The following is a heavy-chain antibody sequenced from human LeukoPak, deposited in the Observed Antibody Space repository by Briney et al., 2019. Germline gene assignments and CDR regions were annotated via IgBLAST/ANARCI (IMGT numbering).Heavy chain of an antibody. D-gene: IGHD1-26*01. CDR3: ARLRSYYNFFDY. V-gene: IGHV4-39*01. CDR1: GGSISSSSYY. J-gene: IGHJ4*02. CDR2: IYYSGST. Sequence: PSETLSLTCTVSGGSISSSSYYWGWIRQPPGKGLEWIGSIYYSGSTYYNPSLKSRVTISVGTSKNQFSLKLSSVTAADTAVYYCARLRSYYNFFDYWGQGTLVTVSS.